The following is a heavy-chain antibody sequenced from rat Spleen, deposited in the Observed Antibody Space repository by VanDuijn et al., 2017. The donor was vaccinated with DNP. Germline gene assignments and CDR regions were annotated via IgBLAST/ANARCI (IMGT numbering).Heavy chain of an antibody. CDR1: GYAITSSYR. CDR2: ISSEGST. CDR3: ARMHYGCDN. J-gene: IGHJ2*01. D-gene: IGHD1-11*01. V-gene: IGHV3-3*01. Sequence: EVQLQESGPGLVKPSQSLSLTCSVTGYAITSSYRWNWIRKFPGNKLEWMGYISSEGSTYYNPSLKSRISITRDTSKNQFFLQVISVTPEDTATYYGARMHYGCDNWGQGVMVTVSS.